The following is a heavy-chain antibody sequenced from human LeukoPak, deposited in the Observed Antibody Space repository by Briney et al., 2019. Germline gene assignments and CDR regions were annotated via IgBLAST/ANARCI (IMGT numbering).Heavy chain of an antibody. V-gene: IGHV1-8*01. CDR2: MNPNSGNT. D-gene: IGHD4-17*01. CDR1: GYTFTSYD. Sequence: GASVKVSCKASGYTFTSYDINWVRQATGQGLEWMGWMNPNSGNTGYAQKFQGRVAMTRNTSISTAYMELSSLRSEDTAVYYCARVGPHYGDYVYAYYGMDVWGQGTTVTVSS. CDR3: ARVGPHYGDYVYAYYGMDV. J-gene: IGHJ6*02.